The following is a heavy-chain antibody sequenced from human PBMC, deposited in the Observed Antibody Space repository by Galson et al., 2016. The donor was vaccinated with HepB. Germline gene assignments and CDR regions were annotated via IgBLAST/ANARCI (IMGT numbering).Heavy chain of an antibody. D-gene: IGHD4-23*01. V-gene: IGHV3-11*06. Sequence: SLRLSCAASGFTFSNYDMSWVRQAPGKGLEWVSYISSSSSYTNYAESVKGRFTISRDNAKNSLYLQMNSLRAEDTAVYYCARAQTTVVTYIDNWGQGTLVTVSS. CDR2: ISSSSSYT. CDR3: ARAQTTVVTYIDN. CDR1: GFTFSNYD. J-gene: IGHJ4*02.